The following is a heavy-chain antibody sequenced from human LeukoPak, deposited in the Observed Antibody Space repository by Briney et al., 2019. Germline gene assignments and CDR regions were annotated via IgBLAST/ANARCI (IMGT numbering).Heavy chain of an antibody. J-gene: IGHJ4*02. CDR2: ISFDGSNK. Sequence: GGSLRLSCAASGFAFSSYSMHWVRQPPGKRLEWVTVISFDGSNKYYADSVKGRFTISRDNSKNTLYLQTNSLRTEDTAVYYCARARYGGNWGELAYWGQGTLVTVSS. CDR3: ARARYGGNWGELAY. V-gene: IGHV3-30*04. CDR1: GFAFSSYS. D-gene: IGHD4-23*01.